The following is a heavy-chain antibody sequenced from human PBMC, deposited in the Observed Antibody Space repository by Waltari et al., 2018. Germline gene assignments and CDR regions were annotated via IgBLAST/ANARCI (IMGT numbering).Heavy chain of an antibody. V-gene: IGHV3-30*02. CDR2: IRFDGSNE. CDR1: GFTFSSYG. Sequence: QVQLVESGGGVVQPGGSLRLACAASGFTFSSYGMHWAPPAPGKGLELVAIIRFDGSNEYYAASVKGRFTISRDNSKNTLCLQMNSLRTEDTAVYYCAKDLGGTTLDYWGQGTLVTVSS. CDR3: AKDLGGTTLDY. J-gene: IGHJ4*02. D-gene: IGHD1-7*01.